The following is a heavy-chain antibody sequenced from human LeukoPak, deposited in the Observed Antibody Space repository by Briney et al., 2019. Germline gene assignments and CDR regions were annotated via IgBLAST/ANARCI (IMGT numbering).Heavy chain of an antibody. D-gene: IGHD1-26*01. CDR3: ARVTYYLYYFDY. Sequence: ASVKVSCKASGYTFTGYYMHWVRQAPGQGLEWMGWINPNSGGTNYAQEFQGRVTMTRDTSISTAYMELSRLRSDDTAVYYCARVTYYLYYFDYWGQGTLVTVSS. CDR1: GYTFTGYY. J-gene: IGHJ4*02. V-gene: IGHV1-2*02. CDR2: INPNSGGT.